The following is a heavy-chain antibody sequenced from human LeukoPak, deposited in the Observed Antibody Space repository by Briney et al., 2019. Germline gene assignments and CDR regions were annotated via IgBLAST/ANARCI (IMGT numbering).Heavy chain of an antibody. CDR2: IYTSGST. J-gene: IGHJ4*02. CDR3: ARASYSYDINGWVPFDY. Sequence: SETLPLTCTVSGNSISSGDNYWSWIRQPAGKGLEWIGRIYTSGSTNYNPSLKSRVTISGDTSKNQFSLRLSSVTAADTAVYYCARASYSYDINGWVPFDYWGQGTLVTVSS. V-gene: IGHV4-61*02. CDR1: GNSISSGDNY. D-gene: IGHD3-22*01.